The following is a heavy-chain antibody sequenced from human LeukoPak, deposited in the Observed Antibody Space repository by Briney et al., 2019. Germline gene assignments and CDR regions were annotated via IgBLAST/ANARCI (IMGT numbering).Heavy chain of an antibody. CDR2: ISGSGGST. V-gene: IGHV3-23*01. CDR1: GFTFSSYA. D-gene: IGHD3-22*01. Sequence: PGGSLRLSCAASGFTFSSYAMNWVRQAPGKGLEWVSAISGSGGSTYNADSVKGRFTISRDNSKNTLYLQINSLRADDTAVYYCAKDRYYYDTSGSKGLDYWGQGTLVTVSS. CDR3: AKDRYYYDTSGSKGLDY. J-gene: IGHJ4*02.